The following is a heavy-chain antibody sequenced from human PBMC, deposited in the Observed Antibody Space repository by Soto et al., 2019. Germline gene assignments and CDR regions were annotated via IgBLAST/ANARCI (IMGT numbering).Heavy chain of an antibody. CDR1: GFTFSSQA. CDR3: ASRAVVAAIYYFDY. V-gene: IGHV3-23*01. J-gene: IGHJ4*02. D-gene: IGHD5-12*01. CDR2: IGGGGDST. Sequence: EVQLLESGGDLVQPGGSLRLSCAASGFTFSSQAISWVRQAPGKGLEWVSGIGGGGDSTYYADSVKGRFTISRDSSKNTLYLQMNSLRAEDTAVYYCASRAVVAAIYYFDYWGQGTLVTVSS.